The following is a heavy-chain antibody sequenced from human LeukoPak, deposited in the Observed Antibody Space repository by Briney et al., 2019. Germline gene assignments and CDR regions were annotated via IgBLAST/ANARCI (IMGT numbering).Heavy chain of an antibody. D-gene: IGHD3-22*01. CDR1: GFTFSSYE. CDR3: ARGEYDSSGYYAGY. J-gene: IGHJ4*02. V-gene: IGHV3-48*03. Sequence: GGSLRLSCAASGFTFSSYEMNWVRQAPGKGLXXXXYISSSGSTIYYADSVKGRFTISRDNAKNSLYLQMNSLRAEDTAVYYCARGEYDSSGYYAGYWGQGTLVTVSS. CDR2: ISSSGSTI.